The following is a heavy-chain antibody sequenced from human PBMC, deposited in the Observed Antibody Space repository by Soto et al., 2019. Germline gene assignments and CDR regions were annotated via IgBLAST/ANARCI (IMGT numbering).Heavy chain of an antibody. Sequence: SETLSLTCTVSGGSINSYCWSWIRQPPGKGLEWIAYIFDSGNANYNPSLKSRVTISVDTSKNQFSLKLTSVTAADTAVYYCARDLYYDFSQGLNWFDPWGQGTLVTVSS. CDR1: GGSINSYC. CDR3: ARDLYYDFSQGLNWFDP. D-gene: IGHD3-3*01. V-gene: IGHV4-59*12. CDR2: IFDSGNA. J-gene: IGHJ5*02.